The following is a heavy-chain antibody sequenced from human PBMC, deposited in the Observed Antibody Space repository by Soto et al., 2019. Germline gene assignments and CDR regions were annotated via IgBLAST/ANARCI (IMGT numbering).Heavy chain of an antibody. D-gene: IGHD6-19*01. V-gene: IGHV4-39*07. J-gene: IGHJ6*02. CDR1: GGPITSRTYS. Sequence: SETLSLTCAVSGGPITSRTYSWGWIRQPPGKTLEWIGSIGNIYYSGSTYYNPSLKSRVTISVDTSKNQFSLKLSSVTAADTAVYYCARGIEGWYQGRYYYGMDVWGQGTTVTVSS. CDR2: IGNIYYSGST. CDR3: ARGIEGWYQGRYYYGMDV.